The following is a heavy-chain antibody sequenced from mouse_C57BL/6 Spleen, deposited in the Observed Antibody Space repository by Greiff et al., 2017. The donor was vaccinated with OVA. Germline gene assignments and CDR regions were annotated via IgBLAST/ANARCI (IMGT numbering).Heavy chain of an antibody. Sequence: VQLQQPGAELVMPGASVKLSCKASGYTFTSYWMHWVKQRPGQGLEWIGEIDPSDSYTNYNQKFKGKATLTVDKSSSTAYMQLSSLTSEDSAVYYCARPDYSGSSWSYFDYWGQGTPLTVSS. CDR2: IDPSDSYT. J-gene: IGHJ2*01. CDR3: ARPDYSGSSWSYFDY. CDR1: GYTFTSYW. D-gene: IGHD1-1*01. V-gene: IGHV1-69*01.